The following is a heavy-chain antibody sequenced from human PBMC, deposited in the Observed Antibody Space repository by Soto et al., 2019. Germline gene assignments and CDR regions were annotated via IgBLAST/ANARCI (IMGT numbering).Heavy chain of an antibody. V-gene: IGHV1-18*04. Sequence: ASVKVSCKTSGYTFTDYSMNWVRQAPGQRLEWMGWINTHNGHTQYSPRFDDRVTMTTDPSTSTAYMELNGLRSDDKACYYCARPDTGAYWGQGTLVTV. CDR2: INTHNGHT. D-gene: IGHD2-2*02. CDR3: ARPDTGAY. J-gene: IGHJ4*02. CDR1: GYTFTDYS.